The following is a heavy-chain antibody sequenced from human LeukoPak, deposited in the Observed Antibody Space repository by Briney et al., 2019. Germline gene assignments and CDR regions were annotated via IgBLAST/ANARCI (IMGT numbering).Heavy chain of an antibody. Sequence: ASVKVSCKASGYTFTGYYMHWVRQAPGQGLGWMGWINPNSGGTNYAQKFQGRVTMTRDTSISTAYMELSRLRSDDTAVYYCARVPITIFGVGPGDYWGQGTLVTVSS. J-gene: IGHJ4*02. CDR2: INPNSGGT. CDR1: GYTFTGYY. V-gene: IGHV1-2*02. D-gene: IGHD3-3*01. CDR3: ARVPITIFGVGPGDY.